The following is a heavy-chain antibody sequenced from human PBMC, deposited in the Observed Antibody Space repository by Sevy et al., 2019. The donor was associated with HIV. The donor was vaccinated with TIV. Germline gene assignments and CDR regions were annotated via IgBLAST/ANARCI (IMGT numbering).Heavy chain of an antibody. CDR2: LSYDGGNK. Sequence: GGSLRLSCVASGFTFSTYGMHWVRQAPGKGLEWVASLSYDGGNKYYEDSVKGRFTISRDNSKNTLYLQMNSLRAEDTAVYYCAKDLLELTIKELAQDYYYGMDVWGQGTTVTVSS. J-gene: IGHJ6*02. CDR1: GFTFSTYG. V-gene: IGHV3-30*18. CDR3: AKDLLELTIKELAQDYYYGMDV. D-gene: IGHD3-10*01.